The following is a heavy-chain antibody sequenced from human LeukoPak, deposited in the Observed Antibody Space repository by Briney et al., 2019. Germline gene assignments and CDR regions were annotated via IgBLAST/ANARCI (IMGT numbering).Heavy chain of an antibody. V-gene: IGHV3-30*04. Sequence: GGSLRLSCAASGFTFSSYAMHWVRQAPGKGLEWVAFISYDGSNKYYADSVKGRFTISRDNSKNTLYLQMNSLKAEDTALYYCARGSRAIVSTKFARGRYMDVWGKGTTVTVSS. J-gene: IGHJ6*03. CDR1: GFTFSSYA. D-gene: IGHD5/OR15-5a*01. CDR3: ARGSRAIVSTKFARGRYMDV. CDR2: ISYDGSNK.